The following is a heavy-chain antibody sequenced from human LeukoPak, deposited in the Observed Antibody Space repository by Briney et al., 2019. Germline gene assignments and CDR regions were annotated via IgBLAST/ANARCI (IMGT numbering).Heavy chain of an antibody. J-gene: IGHJ5*02. V-gene: IGHV1-2*02. CDR3: AREVVVVPAAINWFDP. D-gene: IGHD2-2*01. CDR1: GYTFTGYY. CDR2: INPNSGGT. Sequence: ASVKVSCKASGYTFTGYYMHWVRQAPGQGLEWMGWINPNSGGTNYAQKFQGRVTMTRDTSISTAYMELSRLRSDDTAVYYCAREVVVVPAAINWFDPWGQGTLVTVSS.